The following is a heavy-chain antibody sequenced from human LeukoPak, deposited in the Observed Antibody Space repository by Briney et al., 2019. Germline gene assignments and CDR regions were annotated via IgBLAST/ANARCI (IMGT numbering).Heavy chain of an antibody. Sequence: PSETLSLTCTVSGGSISSGGYYWSWIRQHPGKGLEWIGYIYYSGSTYYNPSLKSRVTISVDTSKNQFSLKLSSVTAAGTAVYYCARFPPHYYDSSGYSPEGYWGQGTLVTVSS. D-gene: IGHD3-22*01. CDR1: GGSISSGGYY. J-gene: IGHJ4*02. CDR2: IYYSGST. V-gene: IGHV4-31*03. CDR3: ARFPPHYYDSSGYSPEGY.